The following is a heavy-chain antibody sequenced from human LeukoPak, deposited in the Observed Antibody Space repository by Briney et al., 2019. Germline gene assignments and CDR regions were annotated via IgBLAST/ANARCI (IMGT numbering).Heavy chain of an antibody. D-gene: IGHD6-13*01. V-gene: IGHV3-7*03. CDR2: IKQDGSEK. J-gene: IGHJ4*02. Sequence: GGSLRLSCAASGFTLSSYWMTWVRQAPGKGLEWVANIKQDGSEKYYVDSVKGRFTISRDNAKNSLYLQLNSLRAEDTAIYYCARSLPYGTTWYGRSDFWGQGTLVTVSS. CDR1: GFTLSSYW. CDR3: ARSLPYGTTWYGRSDF.